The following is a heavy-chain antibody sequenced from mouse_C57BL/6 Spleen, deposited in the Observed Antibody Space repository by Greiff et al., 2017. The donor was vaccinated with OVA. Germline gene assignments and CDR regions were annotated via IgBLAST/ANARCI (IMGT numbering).Heavy chain of an antibody. Sequence: QVQLQQPGAELVMPGASVKLSCKASGYTFTSYWMHWVKQRPGQGLEWIGEIDPSDSYTNYNQKFKGKSTLTVDKSSSTAYMQLSSLPSADSAVYYCARKDYDDAMDYEGQGTSVTVSS. V-gene: IGHV1-69*01. CDR3: ARKDYDDAMDY. CDR1: GYTFTSYW. CDR2: IDPSDSYT. J-gene: IGHJ4*01. D-gene: IGHD1-1*01.